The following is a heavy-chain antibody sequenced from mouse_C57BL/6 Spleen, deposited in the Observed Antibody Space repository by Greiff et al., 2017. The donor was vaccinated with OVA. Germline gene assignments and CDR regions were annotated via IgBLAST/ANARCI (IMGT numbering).Heavy chain of an antibody. D-gene: IGHD2-5*01. CDR2: IDPSDSET. Sequence: QVQLQQPGAELVRPGSSVKLSCKASGYTFTSYWMHWVKQRPIQGLEWIGNIDPSDSETHYNQKFKDKATLTVDKSSSTAYMQLSSLTSEDSAVYYCARENYSNYGFAYWGQRTLVTVSA. V-gene: IGHV1-52*01. CDR1: GYTFTSYW. J-gene: IGHJ3*01. CDR3: ARENYSNYGFAY.